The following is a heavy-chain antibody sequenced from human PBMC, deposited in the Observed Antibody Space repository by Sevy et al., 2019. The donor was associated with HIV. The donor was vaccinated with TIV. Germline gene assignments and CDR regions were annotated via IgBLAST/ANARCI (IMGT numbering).Heavy chain of an antibody. J-gene: IGHJ6*04. D-gene: IGHD6-13*01. Sequence: SETLSLTCAVSGYSISSGYYWGWIRQPPWKGMEWIGSIYHSGSTYYNPSLKSRVTISVDTSKNQFSLKLSSVTAADTAVYYCARAYSSSPPASMDVWGKGTTVTVSS. CDR1: GYSISSGYY. V-gene: IGHV4-38-2*01. CDR3: ARAYSSSPPASMDV. CDR2: IYHSGST.